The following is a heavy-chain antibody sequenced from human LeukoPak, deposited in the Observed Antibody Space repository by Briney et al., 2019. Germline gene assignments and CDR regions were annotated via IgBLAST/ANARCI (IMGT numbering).Heavy chain of an antibody. Sequence: GGSLRLSCAASGFTVSGNYMSWVRQAPGKGLEWVSVIYSGGSTYYADSVKGRFTISRDNSKNTLYLQMNSLRAEDTAVYYCARDVFCGDYFSDLDYWGQGALVTVSS. D-gene: IGHD4-17*01. CDR1: GFTVSGNY. V-gene: IGHV3-66*02. CDR3: ARDVFCGDYFSDLDY. CDR2: IYSGGST. J-gene: IGHJ4*02.